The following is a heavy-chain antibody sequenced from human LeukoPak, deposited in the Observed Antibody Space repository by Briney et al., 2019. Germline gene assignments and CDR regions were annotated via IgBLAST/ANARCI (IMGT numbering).Heavy chain of an antibody. CDR2: ISAYNGNT. V-gene: IGHV1-18*01. J-gene: IGHJ5*02. CDR1: GYTFTSYG. CDR3: ARGISMMEIRYYDFWSGYSPWLQP. Sequence: ASVKVSCKASGYTFTSYGMSWVRQAPGQGLEWMGWISAYNGNTNYAQKLQGRVTMTTDTSTSTAYMELRSLRSDDTAVYYCARGISMMEIRYYDFWSGYSPWLQPWGQGTLVTVSS. D-gene: IGHD3-3*01.